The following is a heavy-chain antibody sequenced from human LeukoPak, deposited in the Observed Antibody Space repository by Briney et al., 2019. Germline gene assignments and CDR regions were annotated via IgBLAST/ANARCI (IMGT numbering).Heavy chain of an antibody. CDR1: GYTFTSYG. Sequence: ASVKVSCKASGYTFTSYGISWVRQAPGQGLEWMGWISAYNGNTNYAQKLQGRVTMTTDTSTSTAYMELRSLRSDDTAVYCCARLPLGFWSGYYTAGGAYYGMDVWGQGTTVTVSS. CDR2: ISAYNGNT. J-gene: IGHJ6*02. V-gene: IGHV1-18*01. D-gene: IGHD3-3*01. CDR3: ARLPLGFWSGYYTAGGAYYGMDV.